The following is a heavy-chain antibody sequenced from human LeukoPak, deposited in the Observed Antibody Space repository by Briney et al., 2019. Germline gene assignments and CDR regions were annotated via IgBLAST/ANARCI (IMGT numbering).Heavy chain of an antibody. V-gene: IGHV3-66*01. J-gene: IGHJ4*02. CDR3: ARDRPAGGVGDFDH. CDR2: IYTDGSA. CDR1: GFTVSAHY. Sequence: PGGSLRLCCVASGFTVSAHYMSWVRQAPGKGLEWVSAIYTDGSAYYAGSVKGRFTISRDNFENTLYLQMNSLRVEDTAVYYCARDRPAGGVGDFDHWGQGTVVTVSS. D-gene: IGHD3-16*01.